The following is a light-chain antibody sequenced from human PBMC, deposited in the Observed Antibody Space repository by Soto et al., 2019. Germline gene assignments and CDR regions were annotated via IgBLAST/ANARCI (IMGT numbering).Light chain of an antibody. V-gene: IGLV1-44*01. J-gene: IGLJ3*02. Sequence: QSVLTQPPSASGTPGQRVTISCSGSRSNIGKNTVSWYQQLPGTAPKLLIYNSDQRPSGVPDRFSGFESGTSASLAISGLQSEDEADYYCAAWDDSLNGWVFGGGTKLTVL. CDR2: NSD. CDR1: RSNIGKNT. CDR3: AAWDDSLNGWV.